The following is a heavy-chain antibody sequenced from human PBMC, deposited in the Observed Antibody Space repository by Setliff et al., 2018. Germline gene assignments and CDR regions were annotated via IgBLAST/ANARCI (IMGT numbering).Heavy chain of an antibody. V-gene: IGHV4-34*01. Sequence: PSETLSLTCAVYGGSFSGYYWSWIRQPPGKGLEWIGEINHSGSTNYNPSVKSRVTMSVDTSKNQFSLKLSSVTAADTAVYYCASLGIRDWYFDLWGRGTLVTVS. CDR3: ASLGIRDWYFDL. D-gene: IGHD3-16*01. CDR1: GGSFSGYY. J-gene: IGHJ2*01. CDR2: INHSGST.